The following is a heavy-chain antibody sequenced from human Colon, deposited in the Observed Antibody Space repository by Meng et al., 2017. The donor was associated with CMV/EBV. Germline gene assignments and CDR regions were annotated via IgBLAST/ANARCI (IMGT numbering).Heavy chain of an antibody. CDR3: ARSLQYIKLCLGY. J-gene: IGHJ4*02. D-gene: IGHD3-10*02. V-gene: IGHV1-8*01. Sequence: CQASGYTFTNYDINWVRQNPGQGLGWMWWMNPNSGNTGYAQKFQGRLTMTRDTSTSTAYMELSSLRSDDTAVYYCARSLQYIKLCLGYWGQGTLVTVSS. CDR1: GYTFTNYD. CDR2: MNPNSGNT.